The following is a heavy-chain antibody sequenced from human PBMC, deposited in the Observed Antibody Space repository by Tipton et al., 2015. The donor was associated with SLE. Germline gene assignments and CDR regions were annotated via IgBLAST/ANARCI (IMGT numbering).Heavy chain of an antibody. CDR3: ARDAIILRFGRDYFDY. D-gene: IGHD3-3*01. J-gene: IGHJ4*02. Sequence: GSLRLSCAASGFTFNRYWMHWVRQAPGKGLMWVSRIDSDGSITNYADSVKGRFTISRDNAKNTLYLQMNSLRTEDTAVYYCARDAIILRFGRDYFDYWGQGTLVTVSS. V-gene: IGHV3-74*01. CDR1: GFTFNRYW. CDR2: IDSDGSIT.